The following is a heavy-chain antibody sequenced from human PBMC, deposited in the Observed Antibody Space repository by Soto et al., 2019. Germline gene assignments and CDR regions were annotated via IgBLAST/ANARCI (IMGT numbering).Heavy chain of an antibody. CDR3: ARAKGRGDKYYYYYYMDV. CDR1: GGSISSYY. Sequence: SETLSLTCTVSGGSISSYYWSWIRQPPGKGLEWIGYIYYSGSTNYNPSLKSRVTISVDTSKNQFSLKLSSVTAADTAVYYCARAKGRGDKYYYYYYMDVWGKGTTVTVSS. J-gene: IGHJ6*03. V-gene: IGHV4-59*08. D-gene: IGHD3-10*01. CDR2: IYYSGST.